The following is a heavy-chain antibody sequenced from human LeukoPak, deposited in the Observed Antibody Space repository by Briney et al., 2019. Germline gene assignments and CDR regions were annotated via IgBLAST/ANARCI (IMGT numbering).Heavy chain of an antibody. Sequence: SQTLSLTCAVSGGSISSGGYSWSWIRQPPGKGLEWIGYIYHSGSTYYNPSLESRVTMSVDTSKNQFSLKLSSVTAADTAVYYCARAGYSSGWAWGQGTLVTVSS. J-gene: IGHJ5*02. CDR3: ARAGYSSGWA. V-gene: IGHV4-30-2*01. D-gene: IGHD6-19*01. CDR1: GGSISSGGYS. CDR2: IYHSGST.